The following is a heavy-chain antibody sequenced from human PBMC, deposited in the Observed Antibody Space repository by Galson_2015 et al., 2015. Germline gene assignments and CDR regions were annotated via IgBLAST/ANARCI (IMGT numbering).Heavy chain of an antibody. Sequence: ETLSLTCTVSGGSISSYYWSWIRQPPGKGLEWIGEIYHSGSTNYNPSLKSRVTISVDKSKNQFSLKLSSVTAADTAVYYCARKFEQQLPYDYWGQGTLVTVSS. CDR2: IYHSGST. CDR1: GGSISSYY. D-gene: IGHD6-13*01. J-gene: IGHJ4*02. V-gene: IGHV4-59*12. CDR3: ARKFEQQLPYDY.